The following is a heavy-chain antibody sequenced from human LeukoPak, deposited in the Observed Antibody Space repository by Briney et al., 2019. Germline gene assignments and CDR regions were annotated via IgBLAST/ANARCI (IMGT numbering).Heavy chain of an antibody. D-gene: IGHD3-3*01. V-gene: IGHV3-30*03. CDR3: TRYDSSRFDP. CDR1: GFTVRSNY. J-gene: IGHJ5*02. Sequence: GGSLRLSCAGSGFTVRSNYMTWVGQAPGKGLEWVTGIAYDGSRKHYADSVKGRFTISRDNSRNTMDLQMNSLRVEDTAVYHCTRYDSSRFDPWGQGTLVIVSA. CDR2: IAYDGSRK.